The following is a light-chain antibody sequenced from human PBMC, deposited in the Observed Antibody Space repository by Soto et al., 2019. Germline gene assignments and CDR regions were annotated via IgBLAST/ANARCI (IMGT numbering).Light chain of an antibody. V-gene: IGLV2-8*01. J-gene: IGLJ1*01. CDR2: EVS. CDR3: SSYAGSNTPYA. Sequence: QSVLTQPPSASGSPGQSVTISCTGTSSDVGGYNYVSWYQQHPGKAPKLMIYEVSKRPSGVPDRFSGSKSGNTAALTVSGLQAEDEADYYCSSYAGSNTPYAFGSGTTVPV. CDR1: SSDVGGYNY.